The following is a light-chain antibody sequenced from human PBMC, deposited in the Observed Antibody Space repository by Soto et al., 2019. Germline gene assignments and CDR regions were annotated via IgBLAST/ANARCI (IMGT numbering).Light chain of an antibody. CDR1: PSVTNF. J-gene: IGKJ5*01. CDR2: GAF. V-gene: IGKV3-11*01. Sequence: EIVLTQSPATLSLSPGERATLSCRASPSVTNFLACYQQKPGQAPRLLIYGAFNRATGIPARFSGSGSGTDFTLTISSLEPEDFAVYYCQQRNIWPPVTFGQGTRLEI. CDR3: QQRNIWPPVT.